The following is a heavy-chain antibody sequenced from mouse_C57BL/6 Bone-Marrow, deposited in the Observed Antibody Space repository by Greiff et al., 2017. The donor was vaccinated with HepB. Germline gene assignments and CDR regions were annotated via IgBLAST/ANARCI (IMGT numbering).Heavy chain of an antibody. CDR3: AGGYYGSSYLFAY. D-gene: IGHD1-1*01. CDR1: GYTFTSYW. V-gene: IGHV1-52*01. J-gene: IGHJ3*01. CDR2: IDPSDSET. Sequence: QVQLQQPGAELVRPGSSVKLSCKASGYTFTSYWMHWVKQRPIQGLEWIGNIDPSDSETHYNQKFKDKATLTVDKSSSTAYMQLSSLTSEDSAVYCCAGGYYGSSYLFAYWGQGTLVTVSA.